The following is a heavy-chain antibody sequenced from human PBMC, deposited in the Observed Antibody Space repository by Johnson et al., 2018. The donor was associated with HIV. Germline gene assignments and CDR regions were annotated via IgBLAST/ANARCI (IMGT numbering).Heavy chain of an antibody. J-gene: IGHJ3*02. Sequence: VQLVESGGGLVQPGGSLRLSCAASEFTFSSNWMSWVRQAPGKGLEWVANIKQDGIEKYYVDSVKGRFTISRDNAKNSLYLQMNSLRAEDTAVYYCAKESMGAFDIWGQGTMVTVSS. D-gene: IGHD2-8*01. CDR3: AKESMGAFDI. V-gene: IGHV3-7*01. CDR1: EFTFSSNW. CDR2: IKQDGIEK.